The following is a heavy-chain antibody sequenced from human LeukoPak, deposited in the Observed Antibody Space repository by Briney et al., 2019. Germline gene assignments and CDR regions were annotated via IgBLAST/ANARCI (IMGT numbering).Heavy chain of an antibody. Sequence: SGPTLVKPTQTLTLTCTSSGFSLSTSGMGVSWIRQPPGKALEWLARIDWDDDKSYSTSLKTRLTISKDTSKNQVVLTMTNMDPVDTATYYCARSRGKYMSVADTDWFDPWGQGTLVTVSS. V-gene: IGHV2-70*04. CDR2: IDWDDDK. D-gene: IGHD6-19*01. CDR3: ARSRGKYMSVADTDWFDP. J-gene: IGHJ5*02. CDR1: GFSLSTSGMG.